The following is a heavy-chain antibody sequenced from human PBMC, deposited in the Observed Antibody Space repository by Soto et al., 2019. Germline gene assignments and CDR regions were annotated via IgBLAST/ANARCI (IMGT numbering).Heavy chain of an antibody. CDR3: AKVKQKDYYGSGSTYGMDV. CDR1: GFTFSSYA. CDR2: ISGSGGST. J-gene: IGHJ6*02. Sequence: GGSLRLSCAASGFTFSSYAMSWVRQAPGKGLEWVSAISGSGGSTYYADSVKGRFTISRDNSKNTLYLQMNSLRAEDTAVYYCAKVKQKDYYGSGSTYGMDVWGQGTTVTVSS. D-gene: IGHD3-10*01. V-gene: IGHV3-23*01.